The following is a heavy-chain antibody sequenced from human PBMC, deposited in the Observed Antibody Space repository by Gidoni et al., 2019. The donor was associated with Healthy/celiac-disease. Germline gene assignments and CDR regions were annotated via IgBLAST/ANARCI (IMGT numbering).Heavy chain of an antibody. D-gene: IGHD6-13*01. CDR2: IYYSGST. Sequence: QLQLQESGPGLVKPSETLSLTCTVSGGSISSSSYYWGWIRQPPGKGLEWIGSIYYSGSTYYNPSLKSRVTISVDTSKNQFSLKLSSVTAADTAVYYCARLRGSWYRYGYYYYYMDVWGKGTTVTVSS. CDR1: GGSISSSSYY. CDR3: ARLRGSWYRYGYYYYYMDV. J-gene: IGHJ6*03. V-gene: IGHV4-39*01.